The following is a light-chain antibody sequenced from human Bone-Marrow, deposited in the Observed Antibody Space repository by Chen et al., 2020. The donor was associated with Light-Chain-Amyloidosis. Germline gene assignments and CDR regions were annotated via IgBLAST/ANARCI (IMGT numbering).Light chain of an antibody. J-gene: IGLJ1*01. Sequence: QSALTHPASVSGSPGQANTIPCTGTSSDVGGDNHVSWYQQHPDKAPKLMIYEVTNRPSWVPDRFSGSKSDNTASLTISGLQTEDEADYFCSSYTITNTLVFGSGTRVTVL. V-gene: IGLV2-14*01. CDR3: SSYTITNTLV. CDR2: EVT. CDR1: SSDVGGDNH.